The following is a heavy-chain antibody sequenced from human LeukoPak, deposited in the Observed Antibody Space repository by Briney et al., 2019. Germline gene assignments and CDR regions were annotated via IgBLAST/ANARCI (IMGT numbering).Heavy chain of an antibody. J-gene: IGHJ3*02. D-gene: IGHD6-19*01. CDR1: GFTFNDYA. V-gene: IGHV3-9*01. CDR3: AKLPIAVAGHDAFDI. CDR2: ISWNSGSI. Sequence: PGGSLRLSCAASGFTFNDYAMHWVRQAPGKGLEWVSGISWNSGSIGYADSVKGRFTISRDNAKNSLYLQMNSLRAEDTAVYYCAKLPIAVAGHDAFDIWGQGATVTVSS.